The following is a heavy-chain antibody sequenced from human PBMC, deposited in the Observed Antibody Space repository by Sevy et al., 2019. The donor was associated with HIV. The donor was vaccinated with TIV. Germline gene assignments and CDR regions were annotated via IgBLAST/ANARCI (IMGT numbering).Heavy chain of an antibody. D-gene: IGHD2-15*01. CDR2: FDTEDAEP. V-gene: IGHV1-24*01. J-gene: IGHJ5*02. CDR1: GYSLSKIS. CDR3: TAVGLGYYSGSSYYQGDWFDP. Sequence: ASVKVSCKVSGYSLSKISIHWVRQAPGKGLEWMGSFDTEDAEPIYAQTLEGRVTMTEDTSTDTAYMELISLTSEDTAIYYCTAVGLGYYSGSSYYQGDWFDPWGQGTLVTVSS.